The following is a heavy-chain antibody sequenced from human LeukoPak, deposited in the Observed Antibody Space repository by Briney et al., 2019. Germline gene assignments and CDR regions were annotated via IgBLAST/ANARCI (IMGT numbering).Heavy chain of an antibody. Sequence: SVKVSCKASGGXFSNYAINWVRQAPGQGLEWMGGIIPIFGTTNYAQKFQSRVTITADESTRTVYMELSSLRSEDTAVYYCARGTYCDGDCSGYWFDPWGQGTLVTVSS. CDR3: ARGTYCDGDCSGYWFDP. J-gene: IGHJ5*02. CDR2: IIPIFGTT. V-gene: IGHV1-69*13. D-gene: IGHD2-21*02. CDR1: GGXFSNYA.